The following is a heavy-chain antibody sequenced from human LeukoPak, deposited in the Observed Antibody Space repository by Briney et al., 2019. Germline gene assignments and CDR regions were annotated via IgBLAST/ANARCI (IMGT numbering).Heavy chain of an antibody. CDR2: IKDDGSEK. Sequence: GGSLRLSCAVSGFTFSNYRMSWVRQAPGKGLEWVANIKDDGSEKNYMDSVKGRFTISRDNAKNLLYLEMNSLRVEDTAIYYCVRMNYVSSGWGAPFDHWGQGTLVTVSS. V-gene: IGHV3-7*01. CDR1: GFTFSNYR. J-gene: IGHJ4*02. CDR3: VRMNYVSSGWGAPFDH. D-gene: IGHD1-7*01.